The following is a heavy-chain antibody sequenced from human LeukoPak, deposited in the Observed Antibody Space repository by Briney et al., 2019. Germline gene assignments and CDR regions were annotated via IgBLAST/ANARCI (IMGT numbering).Heavy chain of an antibody. CDR3: ARLDIVLMVYAIGGHAFDI. CDR1: GYSFTSYW. Sequence: ESLKISCKGSGYSFTSYWIGWVRQMPGKGLEWMGIIYPGDSDTRYSPSFQGQVTISADKSISTAYLQWSSLKASDTAMYYCARLDIVLMVYAIGGHAFDIWGQGTMVTVSS. CDR2: IYPGDSDT. V-gene: IGHV5-51*01. D-gene: IGHD2-8*01. J-gene: IGHJ3*02.